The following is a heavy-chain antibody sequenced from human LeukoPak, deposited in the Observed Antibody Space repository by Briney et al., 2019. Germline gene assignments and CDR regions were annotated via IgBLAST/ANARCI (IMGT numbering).Heavy chain of an antibody. J-gene: IGHJ4*02. Sequence: GGSLRLSCAASGFTFRSYGMSWVRQAPGKRLEWVSAISGNGRNTYYADSVKGRFTISRDNSKNMLYLQMNSLRAEDTAVYYCAKDDGGYDFDYWGQGTLVTVSS. D-gene: IGHD3-16*01. V-gene: IGHV3-23*01. CDR2: ISGNGRNT. CDR1: GFTFRSYG. CDR3: AKDDGGYDFDY.